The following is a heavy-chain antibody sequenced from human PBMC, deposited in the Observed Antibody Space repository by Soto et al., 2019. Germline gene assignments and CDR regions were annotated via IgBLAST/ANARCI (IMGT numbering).Heavy chain of an antibody. D-gene: IGHD1-26*01. Sequence: QVQLQESGPGVVKPSGTLSLTCAVSGGSVSSDYWWSWVRLPPGKGLEWIGEIYRSGRTNYNPSRESRVGVSGEKSKNQLCLVLSAVTAAGTAGYYGARDRPSYGRGFEYWGQGTLVSVSS. CDR1: GGSVSSDYW. CDR2: IYRSGRT. J-gene: IGHJ4*02. CDR3: ARDRPSYGRGFEY. V-gene: IGHV4-4*02.